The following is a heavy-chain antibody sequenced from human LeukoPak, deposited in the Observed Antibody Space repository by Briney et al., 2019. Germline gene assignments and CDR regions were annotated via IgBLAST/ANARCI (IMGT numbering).Heavy chain of an antibody. Sequence: TLSLTCTVSGGSISSGRHYWTWIRQLPGKGLVWIGYSFYSGSSYYNPSLKSRVTISVDTSKNQFSLRINSVTAADTAVYYCASRSPPGETGYFDYWGQGTLVTVSS. D-gene: IGHD2-21*01. CDR1: GGSISSGRHY. CDR2: SFYSGSS. V-gene: IGHV4-31*03. J-gene: IGHJ4*02. CDR3: ASRSPPGETGYFDY.